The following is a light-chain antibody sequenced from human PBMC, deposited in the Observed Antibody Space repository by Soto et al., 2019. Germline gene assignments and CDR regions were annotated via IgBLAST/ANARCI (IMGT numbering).Light chain of an antibody. Sequence: EIVLTQSPATLSVSHGESATLSCRASQSISINLAWYQHKPGQSPRLLIYGASSRATGVPVRFSGSGSGTDFTLTISCLQSEDFTTYYCQQYYSFPWTFGQGTKVDIK. V-gene: IGKV3-15*01. J-gene: IGKJ1*01. CDR3: QQYYSFPWT. CDR2: GAS. CDR1: QSISIN.